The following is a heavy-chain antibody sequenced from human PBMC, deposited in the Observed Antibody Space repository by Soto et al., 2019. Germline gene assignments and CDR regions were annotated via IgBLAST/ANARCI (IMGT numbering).Heavy chain of an antibody. V-gene: IGHV5-51*01. CDR1: AYTFTINW. CDR3: ATPGGRDFNAFDV. J-gene: IGHJ3*01. D-gene: IGHD2-21*02. Sequence: GESLKISCKGSAYTFTINWIGWVRKMHGKGLEWMGIIFPIDSDTRYSPSSQGQVTISADNSISTAYLQWSSLKASDTAIYYCATPGGRDFNAFDVWGQGTMFTVSS. CDR2: IFPIDSDT.